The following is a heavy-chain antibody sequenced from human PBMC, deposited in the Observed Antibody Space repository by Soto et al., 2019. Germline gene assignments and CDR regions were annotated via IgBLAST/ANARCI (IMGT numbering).Heavy chain of an antibody. D-gene: IGHD2-2*01. CDR2: IVVGSGNT. V-gene: IGHV1-58*01. CDR1: GFTFTSSA. Sequence: GASVKVSCKASGFTFTSSAVQWVRQARGQRLEWIGWIVVGSGNTNYAQKFQERVTITRDMSTSTAYMELSSLRSEDTAVYYCAAVKGGRYCSSTSCYDPWYYYGMDVWGQGTTVTVSS. J-gene: IGHJ6*02. CDR3: AAVKGGRYCSSTSCYDPWYYYGMDV.